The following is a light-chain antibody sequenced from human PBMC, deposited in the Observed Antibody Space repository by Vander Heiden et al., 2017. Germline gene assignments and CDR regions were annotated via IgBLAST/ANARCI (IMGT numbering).Light chain of an antibody. V-gene: IGKV3-11*01. CDR2: DTS. CDR1: QSVSSY. J-gene: IGKJ4*01. CDR3: QQRSSWPLLT. Sequence: EIVLTQSPATLSLSPGERATLSCRASQSVSSYLAWYQQKPGQAPRLLIYDTSTRATGIPARFSGSGSGTDFTLTISSLEPEDFAVYYCQQRSSWPLLTFGGGTKVKIK.